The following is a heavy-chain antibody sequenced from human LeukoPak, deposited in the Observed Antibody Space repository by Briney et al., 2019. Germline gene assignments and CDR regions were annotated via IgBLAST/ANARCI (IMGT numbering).Heavy chain of an antibody. Sequence: ASVKVSCKASGYTFTGHYMHWVRQAPGQGLEWMGWINPNSGGTNYAQKFQGRVTMTRDTSSSTAYMELSRLRSDDTAVYYCAKAHCSSTSCSRADNWGQGTLVTVSS. CDR2: INPNSGGT. J-gene: IGHJ4*02. D-gene: IGHD2-2*01. V-gene: IGHV1-2*02. CDR1: GYTFTGHY. CDR3: AKAHCSSTSCSRADN.